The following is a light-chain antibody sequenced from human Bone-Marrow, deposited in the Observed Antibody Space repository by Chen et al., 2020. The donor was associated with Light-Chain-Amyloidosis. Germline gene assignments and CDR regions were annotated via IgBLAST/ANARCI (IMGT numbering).Light chain of an antibody. V-gene: IGKV2-28*01. CDR3: LQALQAPLT. J-gene: IGKJ4*01. Sequence: IVVTQSPVYLPVSPGEPASISCSSSQSLLHSNGYNYLEWYLQKPGQSPQLLIFLGSNRASGVPDRFNGSGSGTDFTVKITTVEAEDVGVYYCLQALQAPLTFGGGTKVDIK. CDR2: LGS. CDR1: QSLLHSNGYNY.